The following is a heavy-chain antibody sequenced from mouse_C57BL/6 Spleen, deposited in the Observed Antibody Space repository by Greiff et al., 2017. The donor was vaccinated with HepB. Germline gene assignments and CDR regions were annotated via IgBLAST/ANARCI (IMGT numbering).Heavy chain of an antibody. V-gene: IGHV1-74*01. Sequence: QVQLKQPGAELVKPGASVKVSCKASGYTFTSYWMHWVKQRPGQGLEWIGRIHPSDSDTNYNQKFKGKATLTVDKSSSTAYMQLSSLTSEDSAVYYCAIPIYYDYDGFAYWGQGTLVTVSA. CDR3: AIPIYYDYDGFAY. J-gene: IGHJ3*01. CDR2: IHPSDSDT. CDR1: GYTFTSYW. D-gene: IGHD2-4*01.